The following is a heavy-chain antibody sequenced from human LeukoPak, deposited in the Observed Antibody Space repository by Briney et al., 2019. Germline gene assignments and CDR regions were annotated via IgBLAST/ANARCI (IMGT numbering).Heavy chain of an antibody. CDR2: INDVETST. D-gene: IGHD1-26*01. CDR3: ATTGSGSYYDY. Sequence: GGSLRLSCAASGFSFSSSWMHWVRQVPGKGLEWVSRINDVETSTTYAESVKGRFTISRDNAKNTLFLQMNSLRAEDTAVYYCATTGSGSYYDYWGQGTLVTVSS. V-gene: IGHV3-74*01. J-gene: IGHJ4*02. CDR1: GFSFSSSW.